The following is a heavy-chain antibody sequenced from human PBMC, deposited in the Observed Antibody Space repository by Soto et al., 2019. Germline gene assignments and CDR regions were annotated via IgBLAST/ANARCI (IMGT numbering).Heavy chain of an antibody. CDR2: INYSGST. D-gene: IGHD2-15*01. V-gene: IGHV4-34*01. J-gene: IGHJ3*02. Sequence: SETLSLTCAVYGGSFSDYYWSWIRQPPGKGLEWIGEINYSGSTNYEPSLKSRVTVSVDTSKNQFSLGLSSVTAPDTAIYFCASDSHCDGGNCPMGGFDMWGQGTMVTVSS. CDR1: GGSFSDYY. CDR3: ASDSHCDGGNCPMGGFDM.